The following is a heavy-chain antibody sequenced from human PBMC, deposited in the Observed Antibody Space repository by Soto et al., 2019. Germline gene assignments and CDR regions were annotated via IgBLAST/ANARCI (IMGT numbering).Heavy chain of an antibody. D-gene: IGHD3-10*01. CDR3: ARGRGITRLNWFDP. CDR2: INHSGST. J-gene: IGHJ5*02. Sequence: AWETLSLTCAVYGGSFSGYYWSWIRQPPGKGLEWIGEINHSGSTNYNPSLKSRVTISVDTSKNQFSLKLSSVTAADTAVYYCARGRGITRLNWFDPWGQGTLVTVSS. V-gene: IGHV4-34*01. CDR1: GGSFSGYY.